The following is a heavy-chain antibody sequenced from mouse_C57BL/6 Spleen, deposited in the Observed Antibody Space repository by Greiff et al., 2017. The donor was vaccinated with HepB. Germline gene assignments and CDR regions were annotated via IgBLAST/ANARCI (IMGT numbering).Heavy chain of an antibody. V-gene: IGHV14-4*01. D-gene: IGHD1-1*01. CDR1: GFNIKDDY. CDR2: IDPENGDT. Sequence: EVKLMESGAELVRPGASVKLSCTASGFNIKDDYMHWVKQRPEQGLEWIGWIDPENGDTEYASKFQGKATITADTSSNTAYLQLSSLTSEDTAVYYCTTGYYYPYWGQGTTLTVSS. CDR3: TTGYYYPY. J-gene: IGHJ2*01.